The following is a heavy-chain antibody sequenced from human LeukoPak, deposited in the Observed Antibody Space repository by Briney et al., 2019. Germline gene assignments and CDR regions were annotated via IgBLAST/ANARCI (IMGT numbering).Heavy chain of an antibody. V-gene: IGHV1-69*04. Sequence: GASVKVSCKASGGTFSSYAISWVRQAPGQGLEWMGRIIPILGIANYAQKFQGRVTITADKSTSTAYMELSSLRSEDTAVYYCAREIGSAARGRWGQGTLVTVSS. CDR2: IIPILGIA. CDR3: AREIGSAARGR. CDR1: GGTFSSYA. J-gene: IGHJ4*02. D-gene: IGHD6-13*01.